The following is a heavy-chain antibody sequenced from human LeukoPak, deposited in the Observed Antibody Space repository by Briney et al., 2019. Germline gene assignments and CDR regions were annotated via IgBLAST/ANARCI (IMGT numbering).Heavy chain of an antibody. Sequence: PSETLSLTCTVSGYSISSGDYYRSSIRQPAGKGLEWILRISSNRSTNYNPSLKSRVTISGETSKNQFSLKLSSVAAADTAVYYCARRSRWLQYHYWGQGTLVTVSS. V-gene: IGHV4-61*02. D-gene: IGHD5-24*01. CDR2: ISSNRST. CDR3: ARRSRWLQYHY. J-gene: IGHJ4*02. CDR1: GYSISSGDYY.